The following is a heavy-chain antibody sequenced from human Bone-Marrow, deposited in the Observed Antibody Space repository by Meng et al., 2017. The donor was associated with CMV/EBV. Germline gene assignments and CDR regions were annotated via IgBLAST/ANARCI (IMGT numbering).Heavy chain of an antibody. V-gene: IGHV1-69*02. CDR2: IIPILGIA. Sequence: SVKVSCKASGYTFTDYYMHWVRQAPGQGLEWMGRIIPILGIANYAQKFQGRVTITADKSTSTAYMELSSLRSEDTAVYYCARRYSSSSEFDPWGQGTLVTVSS. D-gene: IGHD6-6*01. CDR3: ARRYSSSSEFDP. J-gene: IGHJ5*02. CDR1: GYTFTDYY.